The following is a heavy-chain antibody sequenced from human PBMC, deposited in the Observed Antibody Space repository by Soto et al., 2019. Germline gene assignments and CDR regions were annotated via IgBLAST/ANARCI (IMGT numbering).Heavy chain of an antibody. CDR1: GYIFTDYY. CDR3: ASGYSSSGVLDF. CDR2: INPSSGSA. V-gene: IGHV1-2*04. D-gene: IGHD3-10*01. J-gene: IGHJ4*02. Sequence: QVQLVQSGAEVKVPGASVKVSCKTSGYIFTDYYLHWLRQAPGQGLEWMGWINPSSGSAHSAQKFQGWVTMTRDRSMSTASMELTRLTSDDSAVYYCASGYSSSGVLDFWGQGTLVTVSS.